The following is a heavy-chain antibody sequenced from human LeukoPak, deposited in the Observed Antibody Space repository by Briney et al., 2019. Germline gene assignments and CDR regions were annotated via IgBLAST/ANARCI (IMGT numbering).Heavy chain of an antibody. CDR3: ARVNRRGYFDY. CDR1: GGSISSYY. Sequence: PSEPLTLTCTVSGGSISSYYWSWIPQPPGKGLEWIGYIYYSGSTNYNPSLKSRVTISVDTSKNQFSLKLSSVTAADTAVYYCARVNRRGYFDYWGQGTLVTVSS. D-gene: IGHD3-16*02. V-gene: IGHV4-59*01. J-gene: IGHJ4*02. CDR2: IYYSGST.